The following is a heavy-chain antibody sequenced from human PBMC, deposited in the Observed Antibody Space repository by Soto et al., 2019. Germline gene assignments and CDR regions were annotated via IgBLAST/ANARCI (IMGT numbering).Heavy chain of an antibody. D-gene: IGHD3-3*01. CDR3: ARGGALFGVVTFWFDP. Sequence: QVQLVQSGAEVKKPGASVKVSCKASGYTFTGYYMHWVRQAPGQGLEWMGWINPNSGGTNYAQKFQGWVTMTRDTSISTAYMELSRLRSDDTAVYYCARGGALFGVVTFWFDPWGQGTLVTVSS. CDR2: INPNSGGT. J-gene: IGHJ5*02. CDR1: GYTFTGYY. V-gene: IGHV1-2*04.